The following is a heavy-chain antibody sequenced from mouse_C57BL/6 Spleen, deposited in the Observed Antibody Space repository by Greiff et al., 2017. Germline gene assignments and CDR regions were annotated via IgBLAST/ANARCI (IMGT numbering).Heavy chain of an antibody. CDR3: AREGTTVVATDY. J-gene: IGHJ2*01. D-gene: IGHD1-1*01. Sequence: QVQLQQPGAELVKPGASVKLSCKASGYTFTSYWMHWVKQRPGQGLEWIGMIHPNSGSTNYNEKFKSKATLTVDKSSSTACMQLSSLTSEDSAVYYCAREGTTVVATDYWGQGTTLTVSS. CDR2: IHPNSGST. V-gene: IGHV1-64*01. CDR1: GYTFTSYW.